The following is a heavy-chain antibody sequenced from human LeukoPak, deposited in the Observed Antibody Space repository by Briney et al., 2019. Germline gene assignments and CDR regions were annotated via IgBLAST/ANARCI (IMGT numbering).Heavy chain of an antibody. V-gene: IGHV3-66*03. CDR1: GFAVSSSY. Sequence: GGSLRLSCAASGFAVSSSYMSWVRQAPGKGLEWVSIIYSSGSTYYADSVKGRFTISRDNSKNTLYLQMNSLRAEDTAMYYCAGCITIFGVVIKPDYYYGMDVWGQGTTVTVSS. J-gene: IGHJ6*02. CDR2: IYSSGST. CDR3: AGCITIFGVVIKPDYYYGMDV. D-gene: IGHD3-3*01.